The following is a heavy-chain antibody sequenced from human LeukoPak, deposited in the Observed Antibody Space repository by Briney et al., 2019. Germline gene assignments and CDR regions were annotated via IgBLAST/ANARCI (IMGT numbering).Heavy chain of an antibody. D-gene: IGHD3-22*01. CDR3: VRIVTYYDSSGYFWDDY. V-gene: IGHV3-53*01. Sequence: GGSLRLSCAASGFTVSSNYMSWVRQAPGKGLEWVSVIYSGGSTYYADSVKGRFTISRDNSKNTLYLQMNSLRAEDTAVYYCVRIVTYYDSSGYFWDDYWGQGTLVTVSS. CDR2: IYSGGST. CDR1: GFTVSSNY. J-gene: IGHJ4*02.